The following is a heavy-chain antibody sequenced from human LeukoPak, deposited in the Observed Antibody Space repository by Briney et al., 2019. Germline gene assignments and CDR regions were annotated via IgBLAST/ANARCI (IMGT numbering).Heavy chain of an antibody. CDR1: GGSISSSNW. D-gene: IGHD3-22*01. CDR3: ARVGYYDSSGYYWFDP. Sequence: PSETLSLTCAVSGGSISSSNWWSWVRQPPGKGLEWIGEIYHSGSTNYNPSLKSRVTISVDKSKNHFSLKLSSVTAADTAVYYCARVGYYDSSGYYWFDPWGQGTLVTVSS. J-gene: IGHJ5*02. CDR2: IYHSGST. V-gene: IGHV4-4*02.